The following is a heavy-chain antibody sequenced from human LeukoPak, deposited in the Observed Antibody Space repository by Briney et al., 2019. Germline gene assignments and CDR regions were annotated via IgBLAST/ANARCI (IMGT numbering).Heavy chain of an antibody. V-gene: IGHV3-23*01. CDR1: GFTVSSSY. D-gene: IGHD2-2*02. Sequence: PGGSLRLSCAASGFTVSSSYMSWVRQAPGKGLEWVSAISGTGDRTYYADPVNGRFTISRDNSKNTLYVQMNSLSAEDTGIYYCAKSRYQLLDHFDSWGQGTLVTVSS. CDR2: ISGTGDRT. J-gene: IGHJ4*02. CDR3: AKSRYQLLDHFDS.